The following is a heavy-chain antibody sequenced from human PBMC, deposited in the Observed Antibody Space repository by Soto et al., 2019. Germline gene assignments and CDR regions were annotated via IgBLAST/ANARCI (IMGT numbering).Heavy chain of an antibody. J-gene: IGHJ5*02. V-gene: IGHV4-31*03. CDR3: ARENIVVVPAAIRNWFDP. D-gene: IGHD2-2*02. CDR2: IYYSGST. CDR1: GGSISSGGYY. Sequence: SETLSLTCTVSGGSISSGGYYWSWIRQHPGKGLEWIGYIYYSGSTYYNPSLKSRVTISVDTSKNQFSLKLSSVTAADTAVYYCARENIVVVPAAIRNWFDPWGQGTLVTVPQ.